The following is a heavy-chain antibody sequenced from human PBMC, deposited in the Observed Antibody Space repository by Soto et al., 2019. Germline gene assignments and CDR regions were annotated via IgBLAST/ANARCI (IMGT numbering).Heavy chain of an antibody. CDR1: GFTFSRYW. V-gene: IGHV3-7*03. CDR2: IKEDGSEK. J-gene: IGHJ4*02. Sequence: GGSLRLSCAASGFTFSRYWMSWVRQAPGKGLEWVANIKEDGSEKYYVDSVKGRFTISRDNAKHSLYLQMNSLRAEDTAVYYCVSHTTRGDYSKSATTYWGQGTLVTVSS. CDR3: VSHTTRGDYSKSATTY. D-gene: IGHD4-4*01.